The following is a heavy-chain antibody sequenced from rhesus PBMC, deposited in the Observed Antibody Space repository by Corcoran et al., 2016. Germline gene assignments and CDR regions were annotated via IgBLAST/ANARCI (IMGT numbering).Heavy chain of an antibody. J-gene: IGHJ4*01. V-gene: IGHV4S10*01. Sequence: QVQLQESGPGVVKPSEPPSLTCAVSGGSISDRYRWSWNRQPPGKGLEWIGYIYGSSTSTNYNPSRKSRVTISKDTSKNQFSLKLSSVTAADTAVYYCARDPAFDYWGQGVLVTVSS. CDR1: GGSISDRYR. CDR2: IYGSSTST. CDR3: ARDPAFDY. D-gene: IGHD6-25*01.